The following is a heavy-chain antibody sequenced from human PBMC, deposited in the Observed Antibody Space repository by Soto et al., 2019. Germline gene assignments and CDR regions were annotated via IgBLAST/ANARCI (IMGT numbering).Heavy chain of an antibody. D-gene: IGHD3-3*01. CDR2: IYPGDSDT. Sequence: PGESLKISCKGSGYSFTSYWIGWVRQMPGKGLEWMGIIYPGDSDTRYSPSFQGQVTISADKSISTAYLQWSSLKASDTAMYYCARQRYDFWGGYLYYYYGMDVWGQGTTVTVSS. J-gene: IGHJ6*02. CDR1: GYSFTSYW. V-gene: IGHV5-51*01. CDR3: ARQRYDFWGGYLYYYYGMDV.